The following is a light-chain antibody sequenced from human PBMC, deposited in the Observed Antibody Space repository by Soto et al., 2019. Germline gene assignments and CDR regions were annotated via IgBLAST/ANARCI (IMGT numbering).Light chain of an antibody. Sequence: EIVLTQSPGTLSLSPGDRATPYCRASLTLRGSYLAWYQQKAGQAPSIVIYDASSRATGIPDRFSASGSGTEFTLTISSLQPDDFATYYCQQYNSYSSMLGHGTKVDIK. CDR2: DAS. CDR3: QQYNSYSSM. CDR1: LTLRGSY. V-gene: IGKV3-20*01. J-gene: IGKJ1*01.